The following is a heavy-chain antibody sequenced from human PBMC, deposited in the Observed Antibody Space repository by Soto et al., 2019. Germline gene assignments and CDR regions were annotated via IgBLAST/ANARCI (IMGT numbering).Heavy chain of an antibody. CDR2: IKQDESEK. D-gene: IGHD1-7*01. CDR3: ARSGLRWNYPHDN. CDR1: GFTLSSYW. Sequence: PGGSLRLSCAASGFTLSSYWMSWVRQAPGKGLEWVANIKQDESEKYYVDSVGGRFTVSRDNAKNSLYLQMSSLRAEDTAVYCCARSGLRWNYPHDNWGQGTLVTVSS. V-gene: IGHV3-7*05. J-gene: IGHJ4*02.